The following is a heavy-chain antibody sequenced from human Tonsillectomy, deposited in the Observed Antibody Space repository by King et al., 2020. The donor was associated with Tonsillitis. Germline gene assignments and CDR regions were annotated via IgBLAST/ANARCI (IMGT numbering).Heavy chain of an antibody. J-gene: IGHJ5*02. V-gene: IGHV3-9*01. CDR1: GFTFDDYA. D-gene: IGHD3-22*01. Sequence: VQLVESGGGLVQPGRSLRLSCAASGFTFDDYAMHWVRQAPGKGLEWVSGISWNSGSIGYADSVKGRFTISRDNAKNSLYLQMNSLRAEDTALYYCAKENNYYDSSGYYVSWFDPWGQGTLVTVSS. CDR3: AKENNYYDSSGYYVSWFDP. CDR2: ISWNSGSI.